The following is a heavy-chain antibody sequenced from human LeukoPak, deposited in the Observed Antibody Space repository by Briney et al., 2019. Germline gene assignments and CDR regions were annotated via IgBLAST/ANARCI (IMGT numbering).Heavy chain of an antibody. CDR3: AKATKLYQLLGPFDY. D-gene: IGHD2-2*01. V-gene: IGHV3-23*01. CDR1: GFTFSSYA. CDR2: ISGSGGST. Sequence: GESLRLSCAASGFTFSSYAMSWVRQAPGKGLEWVSAISGSGGSTYYADSVKGRFTISRDNSKNTLYLQMNSLRAEDTAVYYCAKATKLYQLLGPFDYWGQGTLVTVSS. J-gene: IGHJ4*02.